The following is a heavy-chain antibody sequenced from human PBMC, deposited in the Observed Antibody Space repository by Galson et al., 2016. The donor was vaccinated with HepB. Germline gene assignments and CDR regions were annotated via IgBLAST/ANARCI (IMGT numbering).Heavy chain of an antibody. CDR3: VKGVKNWNYYDY. CDR2: LFSNGGSA. V-gene: IGHV3-64D*09. D-gene: IGHD3-3*01. CDR1: GFTFSTYA. J-gene: IGHJ4*02. Sequence: SLRLSCAASGFTFSTYAMHWVRQAPGKGLEFVSALFSNGGSAYYGDSVKGRFTVSRDDSRNTLYLQMTSLRAEDSTLYFCVKGVKNWNYYDYWGQGTRVTVS.